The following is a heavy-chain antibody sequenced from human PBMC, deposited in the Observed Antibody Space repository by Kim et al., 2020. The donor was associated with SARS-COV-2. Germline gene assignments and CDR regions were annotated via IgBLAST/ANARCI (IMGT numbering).Heavy chain of an antibody. CDR3: ARGVAAVPFDY. CDR2: T. D-gene: IGHD6-13*01. V-gene: IGHV4-39*01. Sequence: TYYNPSLKSRVTISVDTSKNQFSLKLSSVTAADTAVYYCARGVAAVPFDYWGQGTLVTVSS. J-gene: IGHJ4*02.